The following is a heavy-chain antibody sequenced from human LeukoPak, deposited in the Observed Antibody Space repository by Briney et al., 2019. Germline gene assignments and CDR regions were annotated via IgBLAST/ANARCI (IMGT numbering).Heavy chain of an antibody. CDR1: GFTFNSYA. V-gene: IGHV3-30-3*01. CDR3: ARDEGHSTNWGLFDF. D-gene: IGHD6-13*01. J-gene: IGHJ4*02. Sequence: PGGSLRLSCAVSGFTFNSYAMHWVRQAPGKGLEWVAVISYDGSNKYYADSVKGRFSVSRDNSDYFLYLQMDNLRLDDTAVYYCARDEGHSTNWGLFDFWGQGSLVTVS. CDR2: ISYDGSNK.